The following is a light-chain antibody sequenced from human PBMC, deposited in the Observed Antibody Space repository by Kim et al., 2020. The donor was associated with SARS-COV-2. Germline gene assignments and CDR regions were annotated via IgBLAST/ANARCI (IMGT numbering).Light chain of an antibody. Sequence: EIVMTQFPATLSVSPGERATLSCRASQSLNDNLAWYQLKPGQAPRLLIFDVSTRAIGTPARFSGRGSGTDFTLTISSLQSEDFAVYYCHQYDDRHSFGQGTKLEI. CDR1: QSLNDN. J-gene: IGKJ2*03. V-gene: IGKV3-15*01. CDR2: DVS. CDR3: HQYDDRHS.